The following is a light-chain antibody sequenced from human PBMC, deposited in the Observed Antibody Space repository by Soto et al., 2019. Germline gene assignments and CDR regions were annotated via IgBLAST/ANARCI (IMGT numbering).Light chain of an antibody. CDR2: ASS. V-gene: IGKV1-39*01. J-gene: IGKJ1*01. Sequence: DIQMTQSPSSLSASVGDRVTVTCRASQSISTYLNWYQQIPGKAPKLLIYASSSLQSGVPPRFSGSGSGTDFTLTISSLQPADFATYYCQQSYNTLTWTFGQGTKVDIK. CDR3: QQSYNTLTWT. CDR1: QSISTY.